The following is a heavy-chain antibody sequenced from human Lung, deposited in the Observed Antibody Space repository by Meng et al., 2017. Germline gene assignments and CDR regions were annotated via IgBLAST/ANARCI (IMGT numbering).Heavy chain of an antibody. J-gene: IGHJ4*02. CDR2: INHSGST. Sequence: VHRQQLGGGLLTPTENLSLTCCVSGGVFSDYYCSWIRQPPGKGLEWIGEINHSGSTNYNPSLESRATISVDTSQNNLSLKLSSVTAADSAVYYCARGPTTMAHDFDYWGQGTLVTVFS. D-gene: IGHD4-11*01. CDR3: ARGPTTMAHDFDY. CDR1: GGVFSDYY. V-gene: IGHV4-34*01.